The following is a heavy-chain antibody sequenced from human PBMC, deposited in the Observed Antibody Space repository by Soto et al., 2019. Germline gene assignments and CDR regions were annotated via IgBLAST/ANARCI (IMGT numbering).Heavy chain of an antibody. CDR2: IYWDDDK. CDR1: GFSLSTSGVG. V-gene: IGHV2-5*02. Sequence: QITVKESGPKLVKPSQTLTLTCAFSGFSLSTSGVGVGWVRQPPGKAPEWLALIYWDDDKRYRPSLKSRLSITKDTHKDQVVFTMTNMDPVDTATYYCVHQEWNNNNYYFDLGGRGTLVTVSS. CDR3: VHQEWNNNNYYFDL. D-gene: IGHD4-4*01. J-gene: IGHJ2*01.